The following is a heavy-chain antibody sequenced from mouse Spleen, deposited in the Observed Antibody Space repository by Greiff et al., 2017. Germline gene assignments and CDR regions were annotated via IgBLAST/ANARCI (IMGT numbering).Heavy chain of an antibody. CDR3: ASPAYYSNYVWYFDV. CDR2: ISYDGSN. D-gene: IGHD2-5*01. J-gene: IGHJ1*03. V-gene: IGHV3-6*01. CDR1: GYSITSGYY. Sequence: VQLQQSGPGLVKPSQSLSLTCSVTGYSITSGYYWNWIRQFPGNKLEWMGYISYDGSNNYNPSLKNRISITRDTSKNQFFLKLNSVTTEDTATYYCASPAYYSNYVWYFDVWGTGTTVTVSS.